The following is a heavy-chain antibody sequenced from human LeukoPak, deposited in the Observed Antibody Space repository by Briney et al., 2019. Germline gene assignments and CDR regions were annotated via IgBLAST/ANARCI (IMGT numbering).Heavy chain of an antibody. D-gene: IGHD6-6*01. J-gene: IGHJ4*02. CDR3: ARSTSGIAARRFFDY. V-gene: IGHV1-69*01. CDR1: GGTFSSYA. CDR2: IIPIFGTA. Sequence: ASVKVSCKASGGTFSSYAISWVRQATGHGLEWMGGIIPIFGTANYARKFQGRVTITGDESPSTAYRELSSLRSEDTAVYYCARSTSGIAARRFFDYWGQGTLVTVSS.